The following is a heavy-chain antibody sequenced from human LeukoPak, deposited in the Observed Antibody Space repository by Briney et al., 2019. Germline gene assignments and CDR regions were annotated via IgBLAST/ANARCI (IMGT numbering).Heavy chain of an antibody. Sequence: ASVKVSCKASGYTFTSYDINWVRQATGQGLEWMGWMNPNSGNTGYAQKFQGRVTLTRNTSISRAYMELSSLRSEDTAVYYCARGIRRITMIVVAAYYMDVWGKGTTVTVSS. V-gene: IGHV1-8*01. CDR2: MNPNSGNT. D-gene: IGHD3-22*01. CDR3: ARGIRRITMIVVAAYYMDV. J-gene: IGHJ6*03. CDR1: GYTFTSYD.